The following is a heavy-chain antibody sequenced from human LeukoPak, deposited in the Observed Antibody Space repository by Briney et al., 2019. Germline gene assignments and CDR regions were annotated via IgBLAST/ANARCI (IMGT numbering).Heavy chain of an antibody. CDR2: ISAYNGNT. J-gene: IGHJ4*02. CDR3: ARPPFTLVRGVIITPPFDY. Sequence: ALVKVSCKASGYTFTSYGISWVRQAPGQGLEWMGWISAYNGNTNYAQKLQGRVTMTTDTSTSTAYVELRSLRSDDTAVYYCARPPFTLVRGVIITPPFDYGGRGPLVTVPP. V-gene: IGHV1-18*01. D-gene: IGHD3-10*01. CDR1: GYTFTSYG.